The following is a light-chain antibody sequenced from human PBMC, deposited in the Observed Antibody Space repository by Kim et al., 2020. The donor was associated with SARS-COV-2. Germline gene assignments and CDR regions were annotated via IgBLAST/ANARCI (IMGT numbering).Light chain of an antibody. CDR2: KAS. Sequence: DIQMTQSPSTLSASVEDRVTITCRASQSISTWLAWYQQRPGKAPKLLIYKASNLENGVPSRFSGSGSGTEFTLTISSLQPDDFATYYCQQYNSYPYTFGQGTKLEI. CDR3: QQYNSYPYT. V-gene: IGKV1-5*03. CDR1: QSISTW. J-gene: IGKJ2*01.